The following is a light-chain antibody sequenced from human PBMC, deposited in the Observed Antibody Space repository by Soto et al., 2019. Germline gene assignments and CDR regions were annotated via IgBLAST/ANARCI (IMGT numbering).Light chain of an antibody. CDR1: QSVSSSY. J-gene: IGKJ1*01. Sequence: EIVLTQSPGTLSLSPGERVTLSCRASQSVSSSYLGWFQQRPGQAPRLLIYDTSNRATGIPDRFSGDGSETEFTLTISSLQSDDFAVYYCQQYSDWPPWRFGQGTKVDIK. V-gene: IGKV3-20*01. CDR2: DTS. CDR3: QQYSDWPPWR.